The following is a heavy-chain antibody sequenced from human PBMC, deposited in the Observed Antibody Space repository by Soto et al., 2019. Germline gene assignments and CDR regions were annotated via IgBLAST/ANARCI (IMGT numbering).Heavy chain of an antibody. CDR3: ARLNYYDSSGYYLFDY. CDR2: IYYSAST. V-gene: IGHV4-59*01. J-gene: IGHJ4*02. CDR1: GGSISSYY. D-gene: IGHD3-22*01. Sequence: PSETLSLTCTVSGGSISSYYWSWIRQPPGKGLEWIGYIYYSASTNSTPSLKSRVTIAVDTSKNQFSLKLSSVTAADTAVYYCARLNYYDSSGYYLFDYWGQGTLVTVSS.